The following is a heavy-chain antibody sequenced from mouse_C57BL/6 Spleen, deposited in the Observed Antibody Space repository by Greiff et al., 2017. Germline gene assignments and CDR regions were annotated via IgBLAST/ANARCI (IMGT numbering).Heavy chain of an antibody. CDR1: GYTFTTYP. Sequence: QVQLLQSGAELVKPGASVKMSCKASGYTFTTYPIEWMKQNHGKSLEWIGNFHPYNDDTKYNDKFKGKATLTVEKSSSTVYVERSRLTSDDSAVYYCARRNYSNYGFAYWGQGTLVTVSA. CDR2: FHPYNDDT. D-gene: IGHD2-5*01. V-gene: IGHV1-47*01. CDR3: ARRNYSNYGFAY. J-gene: IGHJ3*01.